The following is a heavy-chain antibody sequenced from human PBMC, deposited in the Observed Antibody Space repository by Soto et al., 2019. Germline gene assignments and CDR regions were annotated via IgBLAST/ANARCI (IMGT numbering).Heavy chain of an antibody. Sequence: PGRSLRLSCAASGFTFNNYWIHWVRQPPGKGLVWVSRIKTDGSVTTYADSVKGRFTISRDNAKNTLYLQMNSLRDEDTAVYFCARDGAAVGIHYDYWGQGTLVTISS. CDR1: GFTFNNYW. CDR2: IKTDGSVT. CDR3: ARDGAAVGIHYDY. D-gene: IGHD6-13*01. V-gene: IGHV3-74*01. J-gene: IGHJ4*02.